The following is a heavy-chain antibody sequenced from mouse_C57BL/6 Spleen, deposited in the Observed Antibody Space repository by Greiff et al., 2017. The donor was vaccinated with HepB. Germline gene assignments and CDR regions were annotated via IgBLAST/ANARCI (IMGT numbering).Heavy chain of an antibody. V-gene: IGHV1-61*01. CDR1: GYTFTSYW. J-gene: IGHJ2*01. CDR2: IYPSDSET. D-gene: IGHD1-1*01. CDR3: ARSPFITTVVAYYFDY. Sequence: QVQLQQPGAELVRPGSSVKLSCKASGYTFTSYWMDWVKQRPGQGLEWIGNIYPSDSETHYNQKFKDKATLTVDKSSSTAYMQLSSLTSEDSAVYYCARSPFITTVVAYYFDYWGQGTTLTVSS.